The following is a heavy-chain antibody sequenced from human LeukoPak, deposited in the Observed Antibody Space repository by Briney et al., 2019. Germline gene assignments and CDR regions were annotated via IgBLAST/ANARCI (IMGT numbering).Heavy chain of an antibody. V-gene: IGHV3-74*01. Sequence: PEGSLRLSCAASGFTFSSYWMHWVRQAPGKGLVWVSRINSDGSSTSYADSVKGRFTISRDNAKNTLYLQMNSLRAEDTAVYYCARVRYDFWSGYDNWFDPWGQGTLVTVSS. D-gene: IGHD3-3*01. CDR2: INSDGSST. J-gene: IGHJ5*02. CDR1: GFTFSSYW. CDR3: ARVRYDFWSGYDNWFDP.